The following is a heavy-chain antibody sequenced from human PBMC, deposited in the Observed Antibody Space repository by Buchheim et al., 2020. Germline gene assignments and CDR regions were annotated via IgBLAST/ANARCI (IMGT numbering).Heavy chain of an antibody. CDR1: GGTFSSYT. V-gene: IGHV1-46*01. J-gene: IGHJ6*02. CDR2: INPSGGST. CDR3: ARDGSGIAVRSYYYYGMNV. D-gene: IGHD6-19*01. Sequence: QVQLVQSGAEVKKPGSSVKVSCKASGGTFSSYTISWVRQAPGQGLEWMGIINPSGGSTSYAQKFQGRVTMTRDTSTSTVYMELSSLRSEDTAVYYCARDGSGIAVRSYYYYGMNVWGQGTT.